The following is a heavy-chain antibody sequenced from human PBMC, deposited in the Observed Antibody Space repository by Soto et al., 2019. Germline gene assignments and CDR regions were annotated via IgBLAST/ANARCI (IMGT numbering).Heavy chain of an antibody. CDR2: INHSGST. CDR3: AGGGPVMRYLCSNWFDP. D-gene: IGHD3-9*01. J-gene: IGHJ5*02. CDR1: GGSFTGYY. Sequence: QVQLQQWGAGLLKPSETLTLTCAVYGGSFTGYYWSWIRQSPGKGLEWIGEINHSGSTNYNPSLKSRLTISLDTSKNQFSLKLTSMTAADAAVYYCAGGGPVMRYLCSNWFDPWGQGTLVGVSS. V-gene: IGHV4-34*01.